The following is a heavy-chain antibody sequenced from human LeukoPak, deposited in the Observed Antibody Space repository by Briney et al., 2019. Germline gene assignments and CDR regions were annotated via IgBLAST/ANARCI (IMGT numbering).Heavy chain of an antibody. D-gene: IGHD3-3*01. V-gene: IGHV3-23*01. CDR1: GFTVSSYA. CDR2: ISGGGRST. Sequence: GGSLRLSCAATGFTVSSYAMSWVRQAPGKGLEWVSAISGGGRSTYYADSVKGRFTISRDHSKNTLYLQMKSLRADDTAVYYCAKAGEGALRTLRFLEWFLQYYYMAVWGKGTTVTVSS. J-gene: IGHJ6*03. CDR3: AKAGEGALRTLRFLEWFLQYYYMAV.